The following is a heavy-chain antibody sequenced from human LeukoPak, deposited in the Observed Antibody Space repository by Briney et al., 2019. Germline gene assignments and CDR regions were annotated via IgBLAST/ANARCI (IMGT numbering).Heavy chain of an antibody. CDR3: AAEGQWSLVHYFNS. CDR1: GNTFTSYY. D-gene: IGHD2-15*01. CDR2: INPSSGST. V-gene: IGHV1-46*01. Sequence: ASVKVSCKASGNTFTSYYIHWVRQAPGQGLEWMGIINPSSGSTNYAQKFQDRVTMTEDPSTDTAYLELSSLRSEDTAVYYCAAEGQWSLVHYFNSWGQGTLVTVSS. J-gene: IGHJ4*02.